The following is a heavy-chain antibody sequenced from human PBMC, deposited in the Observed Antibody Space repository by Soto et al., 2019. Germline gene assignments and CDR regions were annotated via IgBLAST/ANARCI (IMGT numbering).Heavy chain of an antibody. V-gene: IGHV3-33*06. J-gene: IGHJ2*01. D-gene: IGHD3-3*01. Sequence: LRLSCAASGFTFSSYGMHWVRQAPGKGLEWVAVIWYDGSNKYYADSVKGRFTISRDNSENTLFLQMSSLRAEDTATYYCAKPGGVYWYFDLWGRGTLVTVS. CDR1: GFTFSSYG. CDR3: AKPGGVYWYFDL. CDR2: IWYDGSNK.